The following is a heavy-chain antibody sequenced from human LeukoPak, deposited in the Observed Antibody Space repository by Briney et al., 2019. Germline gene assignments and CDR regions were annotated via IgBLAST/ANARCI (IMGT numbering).Heavy chain of an antibody. CDR3: ARGDCSGGSCYLSLTAIDY. Sequence: RGSLRLSCAASGFTFSSYSMNWVRQAPGKGLEWVSYISASSNTIYYADSVKGRFTISRDNAKNSLYLQMNSLRAEDTAVYYCARGDCSGGSCYLSLTAIDYWGQGTLVTVSS. CDR1: GFTFSSYS. J-gene: IGHJ4*02. CDR2: ISASSNTI. V-gene: IGHV3-48*01. D-gene: IGHD2-15*01.